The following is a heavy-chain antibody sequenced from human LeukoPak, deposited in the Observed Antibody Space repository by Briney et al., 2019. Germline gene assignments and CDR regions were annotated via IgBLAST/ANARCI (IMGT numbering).Heavy chain of an antibody. V-gene: IGHV3-30-3*01. D-gene: IGHD2-15*01. CDR3: ARACSGGDCYFAAFDI. CDR1: GFTFSDYN. CDR2: MSPDGNKK. J-gene: IGHJ3*02. Sequence: GGSLRLSCAASGFTFSDYNMHWVRQAPGKGLDWVALMSPDGNKKYYADSMQGRFTISRDNSKNTLYLQMNSPRAEDAAVYYCARACSGGDCYFAAFDIWGQGTMVTVSS.